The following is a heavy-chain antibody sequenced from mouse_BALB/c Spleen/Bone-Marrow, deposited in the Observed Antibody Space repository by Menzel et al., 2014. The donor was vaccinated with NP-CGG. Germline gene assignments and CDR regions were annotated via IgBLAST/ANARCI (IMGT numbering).Heavy chain of an antibody. CDR1: GYTFTDHA. CDR2: ISGYYGDA. J-gene: IGHJ4*01. Sequence: QVQLQQSGAKLVRPGVSVKISCKGSGYTFTDHAIHWVKRSHAKSLEWIGVISGYYGDAIYNQKFKGKATMTVDKSSSTAYMELARLTSEDSAIHYCARSGKVRNAMDYWGQGTSVTVSS. CDR3: ARSGKVRNAMDY. V-gene: IGHV1S137*01. D-gene: IGHD2-14*01.